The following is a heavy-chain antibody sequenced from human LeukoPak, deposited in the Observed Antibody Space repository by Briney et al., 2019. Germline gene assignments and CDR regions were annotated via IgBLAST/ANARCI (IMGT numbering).Heavy chain of an antibody. D-gene: IGHD6-13*01. CDR3: ARGYVAAAGYYSYYMGV. Sequence: GASVKVSCKASGGTFSSYAISWVRQAPGQGLEWMGGIIPIFGTANYAQKFQGRVTITTDESTSTAYMELSSLRSEDTAVYYCARGYVAAAGYYSYYMGVWGKGTTVTVSS. CDR1: GGTFSSYA. V-gene: IGHV1-69*05. CDR2: IIPIFGTA. J-gene: IGHJ6*03.